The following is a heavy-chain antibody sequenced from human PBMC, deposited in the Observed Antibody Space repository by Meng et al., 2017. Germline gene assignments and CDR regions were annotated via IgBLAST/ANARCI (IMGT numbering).Heavy chain of an antibody. V-gene: IGHV3-21*02. Sequence: VQLGGSGGGLVKPGVSLRLSCAASGFTFTTSTMNWVRQAPGKGLEWVSSISSSSTYKYYADSVKGRFTISRDDPNNSLYVQMNSLTAGDTAVYYCVRGSGSYSSWGQGTLVTVSS. CDR2: ISSSSTYK. CDR1: GFTFTTST. CDR3: VRGSGSYSS. D-gene: IGHD1-26*01. J-gene: IGHJ5*02.